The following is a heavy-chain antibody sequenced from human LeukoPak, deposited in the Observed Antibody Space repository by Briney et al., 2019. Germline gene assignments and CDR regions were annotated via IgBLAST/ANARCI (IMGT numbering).Heavy chain of an antibody. CDR1: GFTFDDYT. V-gene: IGHV3-43*01. CDR2: ISWDGGSR. J-gene: IGHJ4*02. Sequence: GGSLRLSCAASGFTFDDYTMHWVRQAPGKGLEWVSLISWDGGSRYYADSVKGRFTISRDNAKNSLYLQMNSLRAEDTALYYCAKDKEQWYSSGWPDYWGQGTLVTVSS. D-gene: IGHD6-19*01. CDR3: AKDKEQWYSSGWPDY.